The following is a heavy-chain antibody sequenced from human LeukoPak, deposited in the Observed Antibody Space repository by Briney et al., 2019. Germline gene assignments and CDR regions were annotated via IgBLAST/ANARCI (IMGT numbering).Heavy chain of an antibody. V-gene: IGHV4-39*01. CDR2: MHYTGST. CDR3: ARRDYFDS. CDR1: GVSISSGSYY. Sequence: PSETLSLTCTVSGVSISSGSYYWAWIHQPPGESLEWIGSMHYTGSTYYNPSLKTQVTISVDTSKNQLSLKLRSVTAADTAVYYCARRDYFDSWGRGTLVTVSS. J-gene: IGHJ4*02.